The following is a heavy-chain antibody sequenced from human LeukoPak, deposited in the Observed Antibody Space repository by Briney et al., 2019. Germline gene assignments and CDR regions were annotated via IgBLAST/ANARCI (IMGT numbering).Heavy chain of an antibody. CDR2: ISYDGSNK. CDR3: AKDTYYYDSSGYYRGMDY. D-gene: IGHD3-22*01. Sequence: GRSLRLSCAASGFTFSSYGMHWVRQAPGKGLEWEAVISYDGSNKYYADSVKGRFTISRDNSKNTLYLQMNSLRAEDTAVYYCAKDTYYYDSSGYYRGMDYWGQGTLVTVSS. J-gene: IGHJ4*02. V-gene: IGHV3-30*18. CDR1: GFTFSSYG.